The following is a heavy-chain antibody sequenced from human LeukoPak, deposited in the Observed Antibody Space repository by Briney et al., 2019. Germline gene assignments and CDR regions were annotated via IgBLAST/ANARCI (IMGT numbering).Heavy chain of an antibody. Sequence: SVKVSCKASGGTFSSHAISWVRQAPGQGLEWMGGIIPIFGTANYAQKFQGRVTITADESTSTAYMELSSLRSEDTAVYYCASCSSTSCSDAFDIWGQGTMVTVSS. CDR1: GGTFSSHA. J-gene: IGHJ3*02. V-gene: IGHV1-69*13. CDR3: ASCSSTSCSDAFDI. CDR2: IIPIFGTA. D-gene: IGHD2-2*01.